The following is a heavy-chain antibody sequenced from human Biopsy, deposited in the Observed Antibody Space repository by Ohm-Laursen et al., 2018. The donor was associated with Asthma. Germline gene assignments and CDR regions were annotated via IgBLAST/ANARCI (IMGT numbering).Heavy chain of an antibody. Sequence: SETLSLTCSLSSGSGGYMRSGNYYWGWIRQPPGKGLEWIGGIYYSGTTYYNPSFEGRVTVSEDTSKNPFSLKLTSVTAADTAVYYCVRGSSSWHHGPFHYYYGLDVWGQGTTATVSS. D-gene: IGHD6-13*01. CDR3: VRGSSSWHHGPFHYYYGLDV. V-gene: IGHV4-39*01. J-gene: IGHJ6*02. CDR2: IYYSGTT. CDR1: SGSGGYMRSGNYY.